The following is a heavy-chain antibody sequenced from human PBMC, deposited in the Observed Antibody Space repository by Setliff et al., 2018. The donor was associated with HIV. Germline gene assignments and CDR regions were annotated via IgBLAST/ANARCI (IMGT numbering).Heavy chain of an antibody. CDR1: GYTFTDYY. J-gene: IGHJ3*02. V-gene: IGHV1-2*06. Sequence: ASVKVSCKASGYTFTDYYMHWVRQAPGQGLEWMRRINPNSGGTNYAQKFQGRVTMTRDASISTAYMELSRLRSDDTAVYYCARRAVAGVGDAFDIWGQGTMVTVSS. D-gene: IGHD6-19*01. CDR3: ARRAVAGVGDAFDI. CDR2: INPNSGGT.